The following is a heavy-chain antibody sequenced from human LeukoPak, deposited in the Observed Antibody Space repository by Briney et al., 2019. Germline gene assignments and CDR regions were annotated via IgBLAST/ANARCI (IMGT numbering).Heavy chain of an antibody. CDR1: GYSFTSYW. D-gene: IGHD2-15*01. V-gene: IGHV5-10-1*01. Sequence: GESLKISRKGSGYSFTSYWISWVRQMPGKGLEWMGRIDPSDSYTNYSPSFQGHVTISADKSISTAYLQWSSLKASDTAMYYCARHCGGGSCYDYGMDVWGKGTTVTVSS. J-gene: IGHJ6*04. CDR3: ARHCGGGSCYDYGMDV. CDR2: IDPSDSYT.